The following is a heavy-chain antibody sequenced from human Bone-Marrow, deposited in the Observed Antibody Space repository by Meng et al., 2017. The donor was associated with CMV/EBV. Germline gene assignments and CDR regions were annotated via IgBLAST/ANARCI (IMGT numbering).Heavy chain of an antibody. D-gene: IGHD2-8*01. V-gene: IGHV4-34*01. CDR2: INHSGST. CDR1: GGSFSGYY. J-gene: IGHJ4*02. Sequence: SETLSLTCAVYGGSFSGYYWSWIRQPPGKGLEWIGEINHSGSTNYNPSLKSRVTISVDTSKNQFSLKLSSVTAADTAVYYCARGMGSYYFDYWGPGTLVTVSS. CDR3: ARGMGSYYFDY.